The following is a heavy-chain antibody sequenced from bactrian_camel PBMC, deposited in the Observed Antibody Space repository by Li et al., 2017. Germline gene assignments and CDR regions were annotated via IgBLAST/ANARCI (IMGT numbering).Heavy chain of an antibody. CDR1: GFTFTRYY. J-gene: IGHJ4*01. CDR2: VNIDGRTT. V-gene: IGHV3S6*01. Sequence: HVQLVESGGGSVLPGGSLRLSCAASGFTFTRYYMDWVRQAPGQGLEWVCGVNIDGRTTDYTDSVKGRFTISLDNANNTVYLQMNMVKSEDTALYYCATNGGKYWGQGTQVTVS. CDR3: ATNGGKY.